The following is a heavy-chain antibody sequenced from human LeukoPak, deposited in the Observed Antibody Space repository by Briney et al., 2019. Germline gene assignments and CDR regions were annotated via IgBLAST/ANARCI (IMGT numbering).Heavy chain of an antibody. J-gene: IGHJ4*02. CDR1: GGSISSSSYH. D-gene: IGHD2-15*01. Sequence: SETLSLTCTVSGGSISSSSYHWGWIRQPPGQGLEWIGSIYFSGTTFYNPSLKSRVTISVDTSKNQFSLKVSSVTAADTAVYYCARGPGGGSLSESLLGYWGQGTLVTVSS. CDR2: IYFSGTT. CDR3: ARGPGGGSLSESLLGY. V-gene: IGHV4-39*01.